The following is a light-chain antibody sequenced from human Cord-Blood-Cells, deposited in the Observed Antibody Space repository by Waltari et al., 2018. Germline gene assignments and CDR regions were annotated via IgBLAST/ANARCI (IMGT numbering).Light chain of an antibody. V-gene: IGKV1-39*01. CDR3: QQRYSTPLT. J-gene: IGKJ4*01. Sequence: DIQMTQSPSSLSASLGDIVTITCRARQSICSYFNWYQQKPGKAPNLLIYAASSLQSGVPSRFSGIGSGTDCTLTISSLQPEDFATFYCQQRYSTPLTFGGGTKVEIK. CDR2: AAS. CDR1: QSICSY.